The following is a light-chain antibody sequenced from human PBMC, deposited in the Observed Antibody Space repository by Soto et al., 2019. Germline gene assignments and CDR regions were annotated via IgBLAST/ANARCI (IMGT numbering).Light chain of an antibody. CDR1: SSNIGSNY. J-gene: IGLJ2*01. Sequence: QSALTQPPSASGTPGQRVTISCSGSSSNIGSNYVYWYQQLPGTAPKLLMYSDNQRPSGVPDRFSDSKSGTSASLAISGLRSEDEADYFCAAWDDSLSGFVAFGGGTKLTVL. V-gene: IGLV1-47*02. CDR2: SDN. CDR3: AAWDDSLSGFVA.